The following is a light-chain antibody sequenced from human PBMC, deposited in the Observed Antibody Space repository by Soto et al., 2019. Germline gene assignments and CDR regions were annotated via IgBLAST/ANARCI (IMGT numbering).Light chain of an antibody. CDR3: QQRSNWPLA. Sequence: EIVLTQSPATLSLSPGERDTLSCRASPSVSPFLAWYQQKPGQAPRRLIYDASNRATGIPARFSGSVSGTGFTLTISSLVPEDFAVYYCQQRSNWPLAFGGGTKVEIK. CDR2: DAS. CDR1: PSVSPF. J-gene: IGKJ4*01. V-gene: IGKV3-11*01.